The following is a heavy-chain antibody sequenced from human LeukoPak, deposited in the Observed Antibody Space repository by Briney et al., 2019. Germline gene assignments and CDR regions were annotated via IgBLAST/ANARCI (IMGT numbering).Heavy chain of an antibody. V-gene: IGHV3-30*02. CDR1: GFTFSSYG. D-gene: IGHD2-2*01. CDR2: IRYDGSNK. CDR3: AKGTQRRGADRKYQLLESFDY. J-gene: IGHJ4*02. Sequence: PGGSLRLSCAASGFTFSSYGMHWVRQAPGKGLEWVAFIRYDGSNKYYADSVKGRFTISRDNSKNTLYLQMNSLRAEDTAVYYCAKGTQRRGADRKYQLLESFDYWGQGTLVTVSS.